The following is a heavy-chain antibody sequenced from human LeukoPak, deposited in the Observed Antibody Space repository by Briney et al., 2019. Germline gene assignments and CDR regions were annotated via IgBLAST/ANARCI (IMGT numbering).Heavy chain of an antibody. D-gene: IGHD4-17*01. V-gene: IGHV3-30-3*01. CDR2: ISYDGSNK. J-gene: IGHJ4*02. Sequence: GGSLRLSCAASGFTFSSYAMHWVRQAPGKGLEWVAVISYDGSNKYYADSVKGRFTISRDNSKNTLYLQMNSLRAEDTAVYYCANLATDLWGQGTLVAVSS. CDR3: ANLATDL. CDR1: GFTFSSYA.